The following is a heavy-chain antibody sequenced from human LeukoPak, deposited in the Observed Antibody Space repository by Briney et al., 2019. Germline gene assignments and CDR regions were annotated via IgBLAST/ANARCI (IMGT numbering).Heavy chain of an antibody. CDR1: GGSFSAYY. CDR2: INDSVST. D-gene: IGHD1-26*01. J-gene: IGHJ1*01. Sequence: SEALSLTCAVSGGSFSAYYWSWIRQPPGKGLEWIGEINDSVSTNYNPSPKSRDTISVDTSKNQFSLNLRSVTAADTAVYSWARGPIVGAGAFEYWGQGTLVTVSS. CDR3: ARGPIVGAGAFEY. V-gene: IGHV4-34*01.